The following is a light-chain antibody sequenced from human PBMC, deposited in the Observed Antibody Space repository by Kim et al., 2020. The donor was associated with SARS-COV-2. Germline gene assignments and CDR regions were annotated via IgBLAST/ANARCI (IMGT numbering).Light chain of an antibody. V-gene: IGLV2-8*01. Sequence: GQSVTISRTGTSSDVGGYNYVPWYQQHPGKAPKLMIYEVTKRPSGVPDRFSGSKSGNTASLTVSGLQAEDEADYYCSSYAGSNNLVFGGGTQLTVL. CDR2: EVT. CDR3: SSYAGSNNLV. CDR1: SSDVGGYNY. J-gene: IGLJ2*01.